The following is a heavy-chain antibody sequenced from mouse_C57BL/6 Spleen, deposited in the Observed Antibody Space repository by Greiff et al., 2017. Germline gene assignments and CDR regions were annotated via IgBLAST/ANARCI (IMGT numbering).Heavy chain of an antibody. CDR3: ARGNYYYGRGYFDV. Sequence: EVQLQESGPGLVKPSQSLSLTCSVTGYSITSGYYWNWIRQFPGNKLEWMGYISYDGSNNYNPSLKNRISITRDTSKNQFFLKLNSVTTEDTATYYCARGNYYYGRGYFDVWGTGTTVTVSS. CDR2: ISYDGSN. V-gene: IGHV3-6*01. D-gene: IGHD1-1*01. CDR1: GYSITSGYY. J-gene: IGHJ1*03.